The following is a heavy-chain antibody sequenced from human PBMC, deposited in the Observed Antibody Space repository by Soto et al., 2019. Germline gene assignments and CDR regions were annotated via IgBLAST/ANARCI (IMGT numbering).Heavy chain of an antibody. D-gene: IGHD3-10*01. CDR1: GGSMSEYF. V-gene: IGHV4-59*01. J-gene: IGHJ4*02. Sequence: SETLCLTCSVSGGSMSEYFWSWIRQSPERGLEWIGYVYYLGSTDYNPSLKSRVTISVDTSKRQFSLRLSSVTAADAAIYYCARDGYDGSGSPYPAYWGPGTQVTVSS. CDR3: ARDGYDGSGSPYPAY. CDR2: VYYLGST.